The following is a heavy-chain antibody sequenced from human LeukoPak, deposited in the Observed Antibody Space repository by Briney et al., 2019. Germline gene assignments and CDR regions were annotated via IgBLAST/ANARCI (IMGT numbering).Heavy chain of an antibody. CDR3: AKYRSSWSFDY. CDR2: ISGNGGST. Sequence: GGSLRLSCAASGFTFSNYAVSWVRQAPGKGLEWVSTISGNGGSTYYADSVKGRVTVSRDKSKNTLYLQMNSLRAEDTAVYYCAKYRSSWSFDYWGQGTLVTVSS. J-gene: IGHJ4*02. V-gene: IGHV3-23*01. D-gene: IGHD6-13*01. CDR1: GFTFSNYA.